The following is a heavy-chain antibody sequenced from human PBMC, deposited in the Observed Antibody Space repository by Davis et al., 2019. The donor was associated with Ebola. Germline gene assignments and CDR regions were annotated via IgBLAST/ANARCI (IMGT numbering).Heavy chain of an antibody. Sequence: MPSETLSLTCAVSGGSISSSNWWSWVRQPPGKGLEWIGEIYHSGSTNYNPSLKSRVTISVDKSKNQFSLKLSSVTAADTAVYYCARRGHLWSRKGLLFGYFDYWGQGTPVTVSS. V-gene: IGHV4-4*02. CDR2: IYHSGST. CDR3: ARRGHLWSRKGLLFGYFDY. CDR1: GGSISSSNW. J-gene: IGHJ4*02. D-gene: IGHD3-10*01.